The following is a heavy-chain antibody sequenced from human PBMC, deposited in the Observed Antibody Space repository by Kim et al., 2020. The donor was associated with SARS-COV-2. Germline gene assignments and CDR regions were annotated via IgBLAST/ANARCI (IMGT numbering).Heavy chain of an antibody. J-gene: IGHJ6*02. Sequence: GGSLRLSCAASGFIVRDNYMNWVRQTPGKGLEWVSVIYSGGTTYYADSVKGRFTISRDNSKNTLYLQMNSLRAEDTAVYYCASRSHYYYYYGLDVWGQGTTVTVSS. CDR2: IYSGGTT. CDR3: ASRSHYYYYYGLDV. V-gene: IGHV3-53*01. CDR1: GFIVRDNY.